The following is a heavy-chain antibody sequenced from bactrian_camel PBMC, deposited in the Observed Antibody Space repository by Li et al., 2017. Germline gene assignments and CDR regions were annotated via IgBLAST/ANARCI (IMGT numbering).Heavy chain of an antibody. CDR2: VDSNGVT. J-gene: IGHJ4*01. Sequence: VQLVESGGGSVQAGGSLTLSCTASESTYRSICMAWFRQSPGRQREMVATVDSNGVTKVAGSVKGRFTLSKDNAKNTLYLRMDNLKPEDTALYTCAAEDQAPWDMGWICNYNSWGQGTQVTVS. V-gene: IGHV3S53*01. CDR1: ESTYRSIC. CDR3: AAEDQAPWDMGWICNYNS. D-gene: IGHD3*01.